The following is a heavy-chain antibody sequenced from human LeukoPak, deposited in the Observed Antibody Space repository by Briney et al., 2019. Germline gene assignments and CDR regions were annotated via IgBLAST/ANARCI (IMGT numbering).Heavy chain of an antibody. V-gene: IGHV3-49*04. CDR3: ARVGLPHYYYYYMDV. D-gene: IGHD4-11*01. Sequence: GGSLRLSCTASGFTFGDYAMNWVRQAPGKGLEWVGFIRSKTYGGTTEYAASVKGRFTISRDDSKSIAYLQMNSLRTEDTAVYYCARVGLPHYYYYYMDVWGKGTTVTVSS. CDR1: GFTFGDYA. J-gene: IGHJ6*03. CDR2: IRSKTYGGTT.